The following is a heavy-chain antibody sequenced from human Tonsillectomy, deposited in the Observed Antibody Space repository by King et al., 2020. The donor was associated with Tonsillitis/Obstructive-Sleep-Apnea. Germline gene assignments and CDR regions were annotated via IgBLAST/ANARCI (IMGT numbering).Heavy chain of an antibody. D-gene: IGHD5-24*01. Sequence: QLQESGPGLVKPSETLSLTCIVSSGSVSSSSYYWAWIRQPPGKGLGWIGSIFYSGTTYYNPSLNSRVTISVDTSRNHFSLKLRSVTAADTAVYYCARQARDDSKFDYYSSMDVWGKGTTVTVSS. J-gene: IGHJ6*03. CDR1: SGSVSSSSYY. CDR3: ARQARDDSKFDYYSSMDV. V-gene: IGHV4-39*01. CDR2: IFYSGTT.